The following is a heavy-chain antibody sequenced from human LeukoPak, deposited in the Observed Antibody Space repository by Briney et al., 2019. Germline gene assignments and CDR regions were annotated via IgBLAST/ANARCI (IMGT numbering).Heavy chain of an antibody. CDR2: IYTSGST. CDR3: ARDAFWRHTYYFDY. Sequence: SETLSLTCAVYGGSFSGYYWSWIRQPAGKGLEWIGRIYTSGSTNYNPSLKSRVTMSVDTSKNQFSLKLSSVTAADTAVYYCARDAFWRHTYYFDYWGQGTLVTVSS. CDR1: GGSFSGYY. J-gene: IGHJ4*02. D-gene: IGHD3-3*01. V-gene: IGHV4-4*07.